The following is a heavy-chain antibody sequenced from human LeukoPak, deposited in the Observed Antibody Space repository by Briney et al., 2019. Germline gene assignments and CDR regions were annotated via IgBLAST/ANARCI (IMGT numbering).Heavy chain of an antibody. D-gene: IGHD3-10*01. CDR3: ARVDYYGSGSYYNFDY. J-gene: IGHJ4*02. CDR2: INAGNGNT. V-gene: IGHV1-3*01. CDR1: GYTITSYA. Sequence: ASVKVSCKASGYTITSYAMHWVRQAPGQRLEWMGWINAGNGNTKYSQKFQGRVTITRDTSASTAYMELSSLRSEDTAVYYCARVDYYGSGSYYNFDYWGQGTLVTVSS.